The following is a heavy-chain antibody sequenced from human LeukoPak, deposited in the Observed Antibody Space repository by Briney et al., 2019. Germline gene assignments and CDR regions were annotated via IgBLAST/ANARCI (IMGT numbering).Heavy chain of an antibody. CDR1: GYTFTSYA. V-gene: IGHV1-3*01. CDR3: ARPRGSSTSCRICSWFDP. D-gene: IGHD2-2*01. Sequence: ASVKVSCKASGYTFTSYAMHWVRQAPGQKLEWMGWINAGNGNTKYSQKFQGRVTITADESTSTAYMELSSLRSEDTAVYYCARPRGSSTSCRICSWFDPWGQGTLVTVSS. J-gene: IGHJ5*02. CDR2: INAGNGNT.